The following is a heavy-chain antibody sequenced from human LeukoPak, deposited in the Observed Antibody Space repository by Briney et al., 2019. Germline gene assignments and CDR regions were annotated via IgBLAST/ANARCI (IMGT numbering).Heavy chain of an antibody. V-gene: IGHV3-74*01. D-gene: IGHD3-10*01. CDR1: GFPFSNYW. CDR3: AREYYYGSGSRGYFDY. Sequence: PGGSLRLSCAASGFPFSNYWMHWVRQAPGKGLVWVSRVNSDGSTTNYADSVKGRFTISRDNAENTLYMRMNSLRPEDTAVYYCAREYYYGSGSRGYFDYWGQGTLVTVPS. J-gene: IGHJ4*02. CDR2: VNSDGSTT.